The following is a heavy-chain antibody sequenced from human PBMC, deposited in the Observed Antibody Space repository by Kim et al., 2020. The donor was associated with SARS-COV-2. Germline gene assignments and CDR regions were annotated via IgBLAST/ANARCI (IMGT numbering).Heavy chain of an antibody. D-gene: IGHD2-2*01. J-gene: IGHJ5*02. CDR1: GYTFTSYA. CDR3: ARGPASFIFDTMPNWFDP. Sequence: ASVKVSCKASGYTFTSYAMHWVRQAPGQRLEWMGWINAGNGNTKYSQKFQGRVTITRDTSASTAYMELSSLRSEDTAVYYCARGPASFIFDTMPNWFDPWGQGTLVTVSS. V-gene: IGHV1-3*01. CDR2: INAGNGNT.